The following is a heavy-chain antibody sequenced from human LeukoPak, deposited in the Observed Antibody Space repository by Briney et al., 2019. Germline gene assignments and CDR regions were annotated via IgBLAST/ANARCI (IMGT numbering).Heavy chain of an antibody. CDR1: GGSISGYY. Sequence: SETLSLTCTVSGGSISGYYWSWIRQPPRKGLEWIGYIYYSGSTNYNPSLKSRVTISVDPSKNQFSLKLSSVTAADTAVYYCARVLYSYDNRGPWYYFYSMDVWGQGTTVTVSS. J-gene: IGHJ6*02. CDR3: ARVLYSYDNRGPWYYFYSMDV. CDR2: IYYSGST. D-gene: IGHD3-22*01. V-gene: IGHV4-59*08.